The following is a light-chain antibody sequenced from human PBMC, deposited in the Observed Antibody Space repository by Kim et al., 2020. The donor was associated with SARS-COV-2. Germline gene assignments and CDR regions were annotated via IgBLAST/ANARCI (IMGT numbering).Light chain of an antibody. CDR1: QTVRSS. CDR2: SAS. Sequence: EIVMTQSPATLSVSPGERATLSCRASQTVRSSLAWYQQKPGQGPRFLIYSASTRATGIPARFSGSGSGTEFTLTISGLQSEDSAVYYCQQYNNWPLTFGGGTKVDIK. J-gene: IGKJ4*01. V-gene: IGKV3-15*01. CDR3: QQYNNWPLT.